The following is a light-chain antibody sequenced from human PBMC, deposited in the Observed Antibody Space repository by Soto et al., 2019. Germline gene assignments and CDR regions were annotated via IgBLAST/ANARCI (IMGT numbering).Light chain of an antibody. CDR1: QGISTY. V-gene: IGKV1-39*01. CDR2: AAS. Sequence: DIPMTQSPSSLSASVGDRVTITCRASQGISTYLNWYQQKPGKAPKVLIYAASSLQSGVPSRFSGSGSETDFTLTISSLQPEDFATDSCQQSNSITCTCGQGTKVDIK. CDR3: QQSNSITCT. J-gene: IGKJ1*01.